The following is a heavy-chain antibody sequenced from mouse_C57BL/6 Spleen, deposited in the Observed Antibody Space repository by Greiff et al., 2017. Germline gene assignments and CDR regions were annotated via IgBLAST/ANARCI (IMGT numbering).Heavy chain of an antibody. V-gene: IGHV1-50*01. CDR3: ARRELGYAMDY. Sequence: VQLQQPGAELVKPGASVKLSCKASGYTFTSYWMQWVKQRPGQGLEWIGEIEPSDSYSNYNQKFKGKATLTVDTSSSTAYMQLSSLTSEDSAVYYCARRELGYAMDYWGQGTSVTVSS. J-gene: IGHJ4*01. CDR1: GYTFTSYW. CDR2: IEPSDSYS. D-gene: IGHD4-1*01.